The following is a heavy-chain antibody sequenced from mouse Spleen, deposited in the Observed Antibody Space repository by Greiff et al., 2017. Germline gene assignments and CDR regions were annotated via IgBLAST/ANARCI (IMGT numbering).Heavy chain of an antibody. V-gene: IGHV5-9-1*01. D-gene: IGHD1-2*01. Sequence: EVKLMESGGGLVKPGGSLKLSCAASGFTFSSYAMSWVRQTPEKRLEWVATISSGGSYTYYPDSVKGRFTISRDNAKNTLYLQMSSLRSEDTAMYYCARNRTTANYYFDYWGQGTTLTVSS. CDR2: ISSGGSYT. CDR3: ARNRTTANYYFDY. CDR1: GFTFSSYA. J-gene: IGHJ2*01.